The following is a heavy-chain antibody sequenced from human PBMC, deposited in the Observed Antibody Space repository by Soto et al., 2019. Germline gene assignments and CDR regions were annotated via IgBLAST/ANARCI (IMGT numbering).Heavy chain of an antibody. CDR3: VRDGPKTLPDWFDT. Sequence: SETLSLTCTVSGASISGFYWRWIRKSAGKGLEWIGRIYATGTTDYNPSLKSRVMMSVDTSKKQFSLKLRSVTAADKAVYYCVRDGPKTLPDWFDTWGQGMSVTVSS. CDR2: IYATGTT. J-gene: IGHJ5*02. V-gene: IGHV4-4*07. CDR1: GASISGFY.